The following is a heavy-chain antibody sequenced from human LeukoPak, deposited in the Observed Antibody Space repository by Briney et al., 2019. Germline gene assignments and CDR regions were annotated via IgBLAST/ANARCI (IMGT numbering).Heavy chain of an antibody. CDR2: ISYDGSNK. J-gene: IGHJ4*02. Sequence: GGSLRLSCAASGFTFSSYAMHWVRQAPGKGLEWVAVISYDGSNKYYADSVKGRFTISRDNSKNTLYLQMNSLRAEDTAVYYRAKGEALIAAAALFDYWGQGTLVTVSS. CDR1: GFTFSSYA. D-gene: IGHD6-13*01. V-gene: IGHV3-30-3*01. CDR3: AKGEALIAAAALFDY.